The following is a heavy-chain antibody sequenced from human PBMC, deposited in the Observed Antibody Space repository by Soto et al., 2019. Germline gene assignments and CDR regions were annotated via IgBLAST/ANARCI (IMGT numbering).Heavy chain of an antibody. CDR3: ARDPAYCGGDCPNWFDP. CDR2: IYHSGST. V-gene: IGHV4-38-2*02. D-gene: IGHD2-21*02. Sequence: SETLSLTCAVSGYSISSGYYWGWIRQPPGKGLEWIGSIYHSGSTYYNPSLKSRVTISVDTSNNQFSLKLSSVTAADTAVYYCARDPAYCGGDCPNWFDPWGQGTLVTVSS. CDR1: GYSISSGYY. J-gene: IGHJ5*02.